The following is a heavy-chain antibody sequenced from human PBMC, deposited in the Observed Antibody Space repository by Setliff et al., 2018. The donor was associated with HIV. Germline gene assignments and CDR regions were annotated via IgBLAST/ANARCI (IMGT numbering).Heavy chain of an antibody. J-gene: IGHJ4*02. Sequence: SETLSLTCTVSGGSISSGYYYWSWIRQHPGKGLEWIGYIYYSGNPFYNPSLRSRVTISLDTSKNQFSLKLSSVTAADTAVYYCARGFDYAQRPPLYYFDYWGQGTLITVSS. CDR3: ARGFDYAQRPPLYYFDY. CDR1: GGSISSGYYY. CDR2: IYYSGNP. V-gene: IGHV4-31*03. D-gene: IGHD2-2*01.